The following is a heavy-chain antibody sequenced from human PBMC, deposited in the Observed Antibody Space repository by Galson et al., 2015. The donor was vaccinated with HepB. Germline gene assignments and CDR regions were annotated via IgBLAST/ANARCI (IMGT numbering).Heavy chain of an antibody. CDR3: AKDAGYNSPLY. Sequence: SLRLSCAASGFTFSSYGMHWVRQAPGKGLEWVAVISYDGSNKYYADSVKGRFTISRDNSKNTLYLQMNSLRAEDTAVYYCAKDAGYNSPLYWGQGTLVTVSS. D-gene: IGHD5-24*01. V-gene: IGHV3-30*18. CDR2: ISYDGSNK. CDR1: GFTFSSYG. J-gene: IGHJ4*02.